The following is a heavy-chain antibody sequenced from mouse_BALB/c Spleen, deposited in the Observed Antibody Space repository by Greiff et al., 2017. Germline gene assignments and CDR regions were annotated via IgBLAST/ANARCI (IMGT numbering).Heavy chain of an antibody. Sequence: EVKLVESGGGLVKPGGSLKLSCAASGFTFSSYAMSWVRQSPEKRLEWVAEISSGGSYTYYPDTVTGRFTISRDNAKNTLYLEMSSLRSEDTAMYYCARPIYYGYDGFAYWGQGTLVTVSA. CDR1: GFTFSSYA. CDR2: ISSGGSYT. D-gene: IGHD2-2*01. J-gene: IGHJ3*01. CDR3: ARPIYYGYDGFAY. V-gene: IGHV5-9-4*01.